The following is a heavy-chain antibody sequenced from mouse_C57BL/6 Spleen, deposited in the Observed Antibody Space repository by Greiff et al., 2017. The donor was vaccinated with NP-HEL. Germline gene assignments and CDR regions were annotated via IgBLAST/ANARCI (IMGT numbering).Heavy chain of an antibody. CDR3: ARTIYYDYDGYAMDY. CDR2: IFPGSGST. CDR1: GYTFTDYY. Sequence: QVQLQQSGPELVKPGASVKISCKASGYTFTDYYINWVKQRPGQGLEWIGWIFPGSGSTYYNEKFKGKATLTVDKSSSTAYMLLSSLTSEDSAVYVCARTIYYDYDGYAMDYWGQGTSVTVSS. D-gene: IGHD2-4*01. V-gene: IGHV1-75*01. J-gene: IGHJ4*01.